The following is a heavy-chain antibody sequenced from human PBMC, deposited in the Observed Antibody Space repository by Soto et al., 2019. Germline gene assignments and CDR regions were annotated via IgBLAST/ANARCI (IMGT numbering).Heavy chain of an antibody. D-gene: IGHD3-16*02. CDR3: ARDGDYVWGSYRWSDAFDI. CDR1: GFTFSSYR. J-gene: IGHJ3*02. V-gene: IGHV3-21*01. Sequence: EVQLVESGGGLVKPGGSLRLSCAASGFTFSSYRMHWVRQAPGKGLEWVSSISSSRSYIYYADSVKGRFTISRDNANNSLYLQMNSLRAEDTAVYYCARDGDYVWGSYRWSDAFDIWGQGTMVTVSS. CDR2: ISSSRSYI.